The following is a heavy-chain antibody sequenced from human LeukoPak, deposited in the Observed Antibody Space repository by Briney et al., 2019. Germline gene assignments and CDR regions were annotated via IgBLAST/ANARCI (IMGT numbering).Heavy chain of an antibody. V-gene: IGHV3-66*01. J-gene: IGHJ4*02. D-gene: IGHD5-18*01. Sequence: GGSLRLSCAASEFSVGSNYMTWVRQAPGKGLEWVSLIYSGGSTYYADSVKGRFTISRDNSKNTLYLQMNSLRAEDTAVYYCARDNTVMVTDYWGQGTLVTVSS. CDR3: ARDNTVMVTDY. CDR2: IYSGGST. CDR1: EFSVGSNY.